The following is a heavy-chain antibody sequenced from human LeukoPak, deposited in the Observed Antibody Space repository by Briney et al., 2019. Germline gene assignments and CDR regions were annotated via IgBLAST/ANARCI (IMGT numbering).Heavy chain of an antibody. V-gene: IGHV4-30-2*01. CDR2: IYHSGST. D-gene: IGHD3-22*01. Sequence: SETLSLTCAVSGGSISSGGYSWSWIRQPPGKGLEWIGYIYHSGSTYYNPSLKSRVTISVDRSKNQFSLKLSSVTAADTAVYYCARAFSDGDSSGYYLDYFDYWGQGTLVTVSS. CDR1: GGSISSGGYS. CDR3: ARAFSDGDSSGYYLDYFDY. J-gene: IGHJ4*02.